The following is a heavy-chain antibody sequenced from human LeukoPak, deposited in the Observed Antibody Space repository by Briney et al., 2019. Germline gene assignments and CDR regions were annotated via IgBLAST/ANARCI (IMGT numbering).Heavy chain of an antibody. CDR2: ISTSGGTT. J-gene: IGHJ4*02. Sequence: GGSLRLSCAASGFTFKNHNMNWVRQAPGKGLEWVSGISTSGGTTSYAESVKGRFTVSRDNPRNTLSMEMNSLRDEDTAVYYCTVMHRYYDGSGYWVQWGQGTLVTVSS. CDR3: TVMHRYYDGSGYWVQ. D-gene: IGHD3-22*01. CDR1: GFTFKNHN. V-gene: IGHV3-23*01.